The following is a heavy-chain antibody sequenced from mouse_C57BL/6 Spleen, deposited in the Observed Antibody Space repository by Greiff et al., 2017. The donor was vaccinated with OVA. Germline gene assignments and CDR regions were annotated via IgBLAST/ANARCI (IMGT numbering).Heavy chain of an antibody. Sequence: VQLQESGPELVKPGASVKISCKASGYAFSSSWMNWVKQRPGKGLEWIGRIYPGDGDTNYNGKFKGKATLTADKSSSTAYMQLSSLTSEDSAVYFCARSGNWDVFDYWGQGTTLTVSS. CDR2: IYPGDGDT. CDR3: ARSGNWDVFDY. V-gene: IGHV1-82*01. J-gene: IGHJ2*01. D-gene: IGHD4-1*01. CDR1: GYAFSSSW.